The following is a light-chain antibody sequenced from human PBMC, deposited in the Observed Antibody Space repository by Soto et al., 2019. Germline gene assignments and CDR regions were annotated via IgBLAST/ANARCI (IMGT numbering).Light chain of an antibody. Sequence: HSVLTQPPSASGSPGQSVTISWTGTSSDVGGYNYVSWYQQHPGKAPKLMIYEVSKRPSGVPDRFSGSKSGNTASLTVSGLQAEDEADYYCSSYAGSNNFVVFGGGTKLTAL. J-gene: IGLJ2*01. CDR1: SSDVGGYNY. CDR3: SSYAGSNNFVV. CDR2: EVS. V-gene: IGLV2-8*01.